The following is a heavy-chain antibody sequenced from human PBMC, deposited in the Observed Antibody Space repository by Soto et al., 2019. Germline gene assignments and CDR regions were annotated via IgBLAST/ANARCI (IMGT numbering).Heavy chain of an antibody. CDR1: GFTFGSYW. J-gene: IGHJ4*02. D-gene: IGHD5-12*01. Sequence: GGSLRLSCEASGFTFGSYWMHWVRQAPGKGLVWVSRIKSDGTNTAYAESVKGRFTVSRDNAKDTLFLQMNSLGAEDTAVYYCTRGSRADSGDVIRGHDYWGQGTLVTVSS. CDR2: IKSDGTNT. CDR3: TRGSRADSGDVIRGHDY. V-gene: IGHV3-74*03.